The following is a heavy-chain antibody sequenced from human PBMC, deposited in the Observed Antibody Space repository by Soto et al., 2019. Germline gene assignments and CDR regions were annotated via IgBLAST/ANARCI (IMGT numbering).Heavy chain of an antibody. CDR2: ISAYNGNT. V-gene: IGHV1-18*01. CDR1: GYTFTSHG. Sequence: ASVKVSCKASGYTFTSHGISWVRQAPGQGLEWMGWISAYNGNTNYAQKLQGRVTMTTDTSTSTAYMELRSLRSDDTAVYYCARAITIFGVVINFDYWGQGTLVTVSS. J-gene: IGHJ4*02. D-gene: IGHD3-3*01. CDR3: ARAITIFGVVINFDY.